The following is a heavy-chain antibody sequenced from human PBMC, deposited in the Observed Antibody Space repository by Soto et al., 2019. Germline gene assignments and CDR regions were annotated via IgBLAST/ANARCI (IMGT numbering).Heavy chain of an antibody. D-gene: IGHD4-17*01. CDR1: GYTLTELS. CDR3: ATAPHYGDPTMNWFDP. V-gene: IGHV1-24*01. CDR2: FDPEDGET. Sequence: QVQLVQSGAEVKKPGASVKVSCKVSGYTLTELSMHWVRQAPGKGLEWMGGFDPEDGETIYAQKFQGRVTMTEDTSTDTAYMELSSLRSEDTAVYYCATAPHYGDPTMNWFDPWGQGTLVTVSS. J-gene: IGHJ5*02.